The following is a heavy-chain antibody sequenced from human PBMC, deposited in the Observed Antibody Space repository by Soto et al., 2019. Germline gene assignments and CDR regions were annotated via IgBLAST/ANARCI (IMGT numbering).Heavy chain of an antibody. Sequence: EVPLVESGGGLVKPGGSLRLSCAASGFTFSSHSMNWVRQAPGKGLEWVSSISSSGSYIYYADSVKGRFTLSRDNAKNSLYLQMNSLRAEDTAVYYCARDGSYDSSGYYFDYWGQGTLVTVSS. CDR1: GFTFSSHS. V-gene: IGHV3-21*01. CDR2: ISSSGSYI. CDR3: ARDGSYDSSGYYFDY. D-gene: IGHD3-22*01. J-gene: IGHJ4*02.